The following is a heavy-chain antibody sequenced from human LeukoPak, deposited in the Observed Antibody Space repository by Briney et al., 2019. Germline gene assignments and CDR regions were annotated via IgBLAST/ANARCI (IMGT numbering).Heavy chain of an antibody. CDR1: GGTFSSYA. V-gene: IGHV1-69*06. Sequence: GASVKVSCKASGGTFSSYAISWVRQAPGQGLEWMGRIIPIFGTANYAQKFQGRVTITADKSTSTAYMELSSLRSEDTAVYYCRARTDSSGYYADYWGQGTLVTVSS. CDR3: RARTDSSGYYADY. D-gene: IGHD3-22*01. CDR2: IIPIFGTA. J-gene: IGHJ4*02.